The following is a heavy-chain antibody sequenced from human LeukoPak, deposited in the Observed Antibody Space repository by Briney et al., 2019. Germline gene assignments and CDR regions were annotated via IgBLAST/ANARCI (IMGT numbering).Heavy chain of an antibody. Sequence: ASVKVSCKASGYSFTGYYIHWVRQAPGQGLEWMGWINPNNGGTNFAQKFQGRVTMTRDTSIRTAYMELSRLRSDDTAIYYCAKDQNTGYANNWFDPWGQGTLVTVSS. J-gene: IGHJ5*02. V-gene: IGHV1-2*02. CDR2: INPNNGGT. CDR1: GYSFTGYY. CDR3: AKDQNTGYANNWFDP. D-gene: IGHD5-12*01.